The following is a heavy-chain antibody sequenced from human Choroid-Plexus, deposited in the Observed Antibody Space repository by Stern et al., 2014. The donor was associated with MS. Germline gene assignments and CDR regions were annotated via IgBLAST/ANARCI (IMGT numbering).Heavy chain of an antibody. D-gene: IGHD2-8*01. V-gene: IGHV3-30*18. J-gene: IGHJ5*02. Sequence: VQLVESGGGVVQPGRPLRLSRAASGFTFGSCAMHWVRQAPGKGLEGVAGVSYDGSTKYYADSVKGRFTVSRDNSQNTLYMQMSSLRAEDTAVYYCAKDRQYLTYFFDHWGQGSLVTVSS. CDR1: GFTFGSCA. CDR2: VSYDGSTK. CDR3: AKDRQYLTYFFDH.